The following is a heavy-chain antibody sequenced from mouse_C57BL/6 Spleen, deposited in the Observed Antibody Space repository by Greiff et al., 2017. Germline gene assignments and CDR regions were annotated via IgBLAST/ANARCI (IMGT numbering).Heavy chain of an antibody. V-gene: IGHV5-6*01. J-gene: IGHJ4*01. D-gene: IGHD1-2*01. Sequence: EVKLVESGGDLVKPGGSLKLSCAASGFTFSSYGMSWVRQTPDKRLEWVATISSGGSYTYYPDSVKGRFTISRDNAKNTLYLQMSSLKSEDTAMYYCARQITTAYYYAMDYWGQGTSVTVSS. CDR1: GFTFSSYG. CDR2: ISSGGSYT. CDR3: ARQITTAYYYAMDY.